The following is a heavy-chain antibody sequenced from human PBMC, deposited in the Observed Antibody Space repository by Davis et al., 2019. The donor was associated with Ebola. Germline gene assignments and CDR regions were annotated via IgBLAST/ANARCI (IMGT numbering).Heavy chain of an antibody. D-gene: IGHD1-26*01. V-gene: IGHV2-5*01. Sequence: SGPTLVKPTQTLTLTCTFSGFSVVTSGVRVDWVRQPPGKALEWLAFISSNDNRRFNPSLKGRLTITKDTFKNQVVLTMTNMEPVDAGTYYCAHSQNLVLGGSWGQGTPVTVSS. CDR1: GFSVVTSGVR. J-gene: IGHJ5*02. CDR2: ISSNDNR. CDR3: AHSQNLVLGGS.